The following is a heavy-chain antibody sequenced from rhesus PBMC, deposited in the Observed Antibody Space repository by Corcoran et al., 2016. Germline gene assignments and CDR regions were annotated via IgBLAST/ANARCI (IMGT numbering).Heavy chain of an antibody. CDR1: GGSISSNW. Sequence: QLQLQESGPGLVKPSETLSLTCAVSGGSISSNWWSWIRQPPGKGLEWIGRISGSGGSTSYNPHLERRVTISTDTSKNQLSLKLISVTAADTAVYYCAVAAEVNRFDVWGPGVLVTVSS. D-gene: IGHD4-29*01. V-gene: IGHV4-173*01. J-gene: IGHJ5-1*01. CDR2: ISGSGGST. CDR3: AVAAEVNRFDV.